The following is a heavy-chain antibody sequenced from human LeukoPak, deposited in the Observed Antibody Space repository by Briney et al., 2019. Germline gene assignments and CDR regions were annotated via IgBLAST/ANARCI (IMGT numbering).Heavy chain of an antibody. V-gene: IGHV4-59*01. D-gene: IGHD2-15*01. CDR2: IHSSGTT. J-gene: IGHJ4*02. Sequence: SETLPLTCTVSGGSIRNYFWSWIRQPPGKGLEWIGYIHSSGTTDYNPSLESRVTISVDTSKNQFSLRLNSLTAADTAVYYCAKDGPIGPWGQGTLVTVSS. CDR3: AKDGPIGP. CDR1: GGSIRNYF.